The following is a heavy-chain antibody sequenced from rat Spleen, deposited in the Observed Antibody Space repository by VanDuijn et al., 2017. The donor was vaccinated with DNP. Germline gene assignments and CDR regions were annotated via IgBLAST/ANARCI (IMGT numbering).Heavy chain of an antibody. V-gene: IGHV2-41*01. D-gene: IGHD1-1*01. Sequence: QVQLKESGPGLVQPSQTLSLTCTVAGFSLTSYNVHWVRQPPGKGLEWMGAIWNNGGTNYNLAMKSRLSISRDTSKSQVFLKMNSLQSEDTAKYFCARMDYSGPYWYFDIWGPGTLVTVSS. J-gene: IGHJ1*01. CDR2: IWNNGGT. CDR3: ARMDYSGPYWYFDI. CDR1: GFSLTSYN.